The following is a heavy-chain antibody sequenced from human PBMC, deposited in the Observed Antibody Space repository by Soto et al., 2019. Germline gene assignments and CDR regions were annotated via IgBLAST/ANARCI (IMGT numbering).Heavy chain of an antibody. CDR3: ARDRVAGIWGDAFDI. Sequence: QVQLVKSGAEVKKPGASVKVSCKTSGYTFTNHGINWVRQAPGQGLEWMGWINPYNANVNYAQKLQGRVTMTTDTSTSTAYMDLRSLTSDDTAVYYCARDRVAGIWGDAFDIWGQGTMVTGSS. CDR2: INPYNANV. V-gene: IGHV1-18*04. CDR1: GYTFTNHG. J-gene: IGHJ3*02. D-gene: IGHD3-16*01.